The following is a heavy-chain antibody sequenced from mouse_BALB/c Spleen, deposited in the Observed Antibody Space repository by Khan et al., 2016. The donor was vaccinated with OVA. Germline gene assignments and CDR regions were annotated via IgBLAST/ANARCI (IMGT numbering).Heavy chain of an antibody. Sequence: QVQLQQPGAELAKPGASVKMSCTASGYTFTSYWMHWIKQRPGQGLEWIGYINPTSGYTDYHQKFKDKATLTADKSSSTDYMQLSSLTSDDSAVYYCARDRIDYWGQGTALTVSS. CDR1: GYTFTSYW. CDR3: ARDRIDY. J-gene: IGHJ2*01. CDR2: INPTSGYT. V-gene: IGHV1-7*01.